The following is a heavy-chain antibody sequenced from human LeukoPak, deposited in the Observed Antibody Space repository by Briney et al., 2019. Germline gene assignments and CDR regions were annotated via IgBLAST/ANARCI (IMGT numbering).Heavy chain of an antibody. CDR2: ISGYNGNT. CDR3: ATGDYGGYPDY. CDR1: GYTFTTCG. D-gene: IGHD4-23*01. J-gene: IGHJ4*02. Sequence: ASVKASCKALGYTFTTCGITWVRQAPGQGLEWMGWISGYNGNTIYAQKLQGRVTMTTDTSTSTDYMGLRSLRSDDTAVYDCATGDYGGYPDYWGQGTLVTVSS. V-gene: IGHV1-18*01.